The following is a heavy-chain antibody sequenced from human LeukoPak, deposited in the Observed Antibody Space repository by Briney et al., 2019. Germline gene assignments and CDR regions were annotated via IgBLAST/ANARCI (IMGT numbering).Heavy chain of an antibody. V-gene: IGHV3-21*01. CDR1: GFTFSSYS. Sequence: GGSLRLSCAASGFTFSSYSMNWVRQAPGKGLEWVSSISSSSSYIYYADSVKDRFTISRDNAKNSLYLQMNSLRAEDTAVYYCARDTPTYDNWFDPWGQGTLVTVSS. CDR3: ARDTPTYDNWFDP. D-gene: IGHD2-21*01. CDR2: ISSSSSYI. J-gene: IGHJ5*02.